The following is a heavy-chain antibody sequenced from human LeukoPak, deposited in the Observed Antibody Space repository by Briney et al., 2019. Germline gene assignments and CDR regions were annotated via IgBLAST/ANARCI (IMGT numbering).Heavy chain of an antibody. CDR2: IYYTGGT. V-gene: IGHV4-61*01. J-gene: IGHJ4*02. Sequence: SETLSLTCTVSGGSVSSSSYYWTWIRQPPGKGLEWIGYIYYTGGTNYNPSLKSRVTISVDRSKNQFSLRLSSVTAADTAVYYCASTGSYSGRFDFWGQGTLVTVSS. CDR3: ASTGSYSGRFDF. D-gene: IGHD3-10*01. CDR1: GGSVSSSSYY.